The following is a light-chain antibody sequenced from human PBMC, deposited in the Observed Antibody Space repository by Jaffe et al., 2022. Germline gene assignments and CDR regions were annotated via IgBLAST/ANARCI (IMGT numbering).Light chain of an antibody. Sequence: EKVMTQSPATLSVSPGERATLSCRASQSISNNLAWYQQKPGQAPRLLIYDASTRATGIPARFSGSGSGTEFTLTISSLQSEDFAVYYCQQYNEWLSFGGGTKVEIK. CDR3: QQYNEWLS. CDR2: DAS. V-gene: IGKV3-15*01. CDR1: QSISNN. J-gene: IGKJ4*01.